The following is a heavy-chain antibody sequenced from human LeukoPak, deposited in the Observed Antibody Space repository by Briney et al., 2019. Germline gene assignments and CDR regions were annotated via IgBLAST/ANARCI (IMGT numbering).Heavy chain of an antibody. V-gene: IGHV4-39*07. CDR1: GGSISSSSYY. J-gene: IGHJ5*02. CDR2: IYYSGST. Sequence: PSETLSLTCTVSGGSISSSSYYWGWIRQPPGKGLEWIGSIYYSGSTYYNPSLKSRVTISVDTSKNQFSLKLSSVTAADTAVYYCAAGTIKSNWFDPWGQGTLVTVSS. CDR3: AAGTIKSNWFDP. D-gene: IGHD1-1*01.